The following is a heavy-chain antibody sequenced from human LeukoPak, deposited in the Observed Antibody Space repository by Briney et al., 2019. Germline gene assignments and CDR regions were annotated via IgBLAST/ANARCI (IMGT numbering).Heavy chain of an antibody. Sequence: GGSLRLSCAASGFTFSSYGMHWVRQAPGKGLEWVAVIWYDGSNKYYADSVKGRFTISRDNSKNTLYLQMNSLRAEDTAVYYCARDHDSSGYYQYYFDYWGQGTLVTVSS. CDR2: IWYDGSNK. CDR3: ARDHDSSGYYQYYFDY. V-gene: IGHV3-33*01. CDR1: GFTFSSYG. D-gene: IGHD3-22*01. J-gene: IGHJ4*02.